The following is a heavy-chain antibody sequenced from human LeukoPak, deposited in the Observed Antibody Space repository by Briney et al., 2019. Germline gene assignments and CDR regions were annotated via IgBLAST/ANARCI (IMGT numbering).Heavy chain of an antibody. D-gene: IGHD3-16*02. J-gene: IGHJ3*02. CDR1: GGSFSGYY. Sequence: PSETLSLTCAVYGGSFSGYYWSWIRQPPVKGVEWIGEINHSGSTNYNPSLKSRVTISVDTSKNQFSLKLSSVTAADTAAYYCARRLHDTLDYVWGSYRNKGAFDIWGQGTMVTVSS. CDR3: ARRLHDTLDYVWGSYRNKGAFDI. CDR2: INHSGST. V-gene: IGHV4-34*01.